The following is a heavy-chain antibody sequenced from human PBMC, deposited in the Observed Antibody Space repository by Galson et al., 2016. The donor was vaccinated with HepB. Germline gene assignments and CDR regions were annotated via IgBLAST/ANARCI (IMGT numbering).Heavy chain of an antibody. CDR3: AKGAYYGSSILYGMDV. J-gene: IGHJ6*02. V-gene: IGHV3-23*01. Sequence: SLRLSCAASGFTFSTYAMRWVRQAPGKGLEWVSGISGSGGSTYYADSVKGRFTISRDNSKNTLYLQMNSQRAEDTAVYYCAKGAYYGSSILYGMDVWGQGTTFTVSS. D-gene: IGHD3-10*01. CDR2: ISGSGGST. CDR1: GFTFSTYA.